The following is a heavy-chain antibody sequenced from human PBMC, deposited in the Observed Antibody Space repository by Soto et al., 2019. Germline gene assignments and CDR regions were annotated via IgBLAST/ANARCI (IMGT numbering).Heavy chain of an antibody. J-gene: IGHJ4*02. D-gene: IGHD3-10*01. V-gene: IGHV4-34*01. Sequence: QVQLQQWGAGLLKPSETLSLTCAVYGGSFSGYYWNWIRQPPGKGLEWIGEINHSGSTNYNPSLKSRVTISVDTSKNQFSLKLSSVTAAHTAVYYCARGYGTNFDYWGQGTLVTVSS. CDR1: GGSFSGYY. CDR3: ARGYGTNFDY. CDR2: INHSGST.